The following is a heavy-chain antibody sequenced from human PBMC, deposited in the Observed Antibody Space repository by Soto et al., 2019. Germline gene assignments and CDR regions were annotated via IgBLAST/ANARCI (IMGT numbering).Heavy chain of an antibody. CDR3: ARDVTRNYYDNSGYYYFDY. D-gene: IGHD3-22*01. J-gene: IGHJ4*02. CDR1: GYTFTNYG. V-gene: IGHV1-18*01. Sequence: ASVKVSCKASGYTFTNYGISWVRQAPGQGLEWMGWISGYNGNTNYAQNLQGRVTMTTDTSTSTAYMELRSLRSDDTAVYYCARDVTRNYYDNSGYYYFDYWGQGTLVT. CDR2: ISGYNGNT.